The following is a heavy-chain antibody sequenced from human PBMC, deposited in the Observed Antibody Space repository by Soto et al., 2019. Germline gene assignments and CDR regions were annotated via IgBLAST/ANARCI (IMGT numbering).Heavy chain of an antibody. CDR3: AKVGPSYYYGMDV. Sequence: TGGSLRLSCAASGVDFSSEVMCWVRQAPGKGLEWVSSISGSGRTIYHADSMRGRFAISRDNSKNSLYLQLNDLRVDDTAVYYCAKVGPSYYYGMDVWGQGTTVTVSS. CDR2: ISGSGRTI. D-gene: IGHD1-26*01. J-gene: IGHJ6*02. CDR1: GVDFSSEV. V-gene: IGHV3-23*01.